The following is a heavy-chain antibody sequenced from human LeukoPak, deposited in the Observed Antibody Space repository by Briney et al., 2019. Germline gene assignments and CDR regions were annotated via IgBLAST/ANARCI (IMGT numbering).Heavy chain of an antibody. CDR3: AMLYYYDSSGYGTPFDY. D-gene: IGHD3-22*01. J-gene: IGHJ4*02. Sequence: ASVKVSCKASGYTFTGYYMHWVRQAPGQGLEWMGWINPNSGGTNYAQKFQGRVTMTRDTSISTAYMELSGLRSDDTAAYYCAMLYYYDSSGYGTPFDYWGQGTLVTVSS. CDR2: INPNSGGT. CDR1: GYTFTGYY. V-gene: IGHV1-2*02.